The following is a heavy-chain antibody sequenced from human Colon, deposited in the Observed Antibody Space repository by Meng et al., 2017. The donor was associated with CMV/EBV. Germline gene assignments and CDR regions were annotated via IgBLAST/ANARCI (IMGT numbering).Heavy chain of an antibody. D-gene: IGHD1-26*01. CDR1: GFTFSSYS. CDR2: ISSSSDVI. Sequence: GGSLKISCAASGFTFSSYSMNWVRQAPGRGLEWVSSISSSSDVIYYADSMKGRFTISRDNAKNSLYLQMNRLRDEDTAVYYCSRAHPTNSGNYWTYWRVFDIWGQGTLVTVSS. CDR3: SRAHPTNSGNYWTYWRVFDI. V-gene: IGHV3-21*01. J-gene: IGHJ3*02.